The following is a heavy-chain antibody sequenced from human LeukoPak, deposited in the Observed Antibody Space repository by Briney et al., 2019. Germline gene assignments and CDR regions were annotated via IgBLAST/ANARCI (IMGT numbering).Heavy chain of an antibody. D-gene: IGHD2-15*01. CDR1: GFTFCDYA. J-gene: IGHJ4*02. CDR3: TRGSPYCSGGSCSFTPY. V-gene: IGHV3-49*04. Sequence: GGSLRLSCTTSGFTFCDYAMSWVRQAPGKGLEWVGFIRGKAYGGTTEYAASVKGRFTISRDDSKSIAYLQMSSLKTEDTAVYYCTRGSPYCSGGSCSFTPYWGQGTLVTVSS. CDR2: IRGKAYGGTT.